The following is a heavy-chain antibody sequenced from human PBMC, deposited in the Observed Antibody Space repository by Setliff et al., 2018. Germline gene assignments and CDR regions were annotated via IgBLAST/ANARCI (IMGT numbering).Heavy chain of an antibody. D-gene: IGHD3-22*01. V-gene: IGHV4-30-4*08. J-gene: IGHJ4*02. CDR1: GYSISSDYY. CDR3: ARESRYYYDNLGTLDY. CDR2: IYSSGST. Sequence: PSETLSLTCAVSGYSISSDYYWSWIRQPPGKGLEWIGYIYSSGSTYYNPSLKSRVSISVDTSKNQFSLKLSSVTAADTAVYYCARESRYYYDNLGTLDYWGQGTLVTVSS.